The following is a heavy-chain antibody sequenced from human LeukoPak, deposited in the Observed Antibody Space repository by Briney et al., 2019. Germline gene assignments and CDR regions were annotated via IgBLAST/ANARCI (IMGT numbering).Heavy chain of an antibody. J-gene: IGHJ4*02. CDR1: GYTFTGYY. V-gene: IGHV1-2*02. CDR2: INPNSGGT. CDR3: ARGIARGWSVYYFDY. D-gene: IGHD6-19*01. Sequence: ASVKVSCKASGYTFTGYYMHWVRQAPGQGLEWMGWINPNSGGTNYAQKFQGRVTMTRDTSISTAYMELSRLRSDDTAVYYCARGIARGWSVYYFDYWGQGTLVTVSS.